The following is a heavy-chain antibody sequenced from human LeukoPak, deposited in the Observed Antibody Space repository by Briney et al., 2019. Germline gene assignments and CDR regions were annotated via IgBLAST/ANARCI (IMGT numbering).Heavy chain of an antibody. J-gene: IGHJ4*02. CDR2: ISGSGGST. Sequence: PGGSLRLSCAASGFTFSSYAMSWVRQAPGKGLEWVSAISGSGGSTYYADSVKGRFTISRDNSKNTLYLQMNSLRAEDTAVYYCAKDAYYYDSSSYYAAIDYWGQGTLVTVSS. CDR1: GFTFSSYA. CDR3: AKDAYYYDSSSYYAAIDY. V-gene: IGHV3-23*01. D-gene: IGHD3-22*01.